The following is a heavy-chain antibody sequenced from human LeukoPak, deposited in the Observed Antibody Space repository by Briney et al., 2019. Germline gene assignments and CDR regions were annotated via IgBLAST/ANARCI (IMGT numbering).Heavy chain of an antibody. CDR2: IYSGGST. D-gene: IGHD4-17*01. J-gene: IGHJ6*02. V-gene: IGHV3-53*01. CDR3: ARDRGNYGDYEDYYYGMDV. Sequence: GGSLRLSCAASGFTFSSYSMNWVRQAPGKGLEWVSVIYSGGSTYYADSVKGRFTISRDNSKNTLYLQMNSLRAEDTAVYYCARDRGNYGDYEDYYYGMDVWGQGTTVTVSS. CDR1: GFTFSSYS.